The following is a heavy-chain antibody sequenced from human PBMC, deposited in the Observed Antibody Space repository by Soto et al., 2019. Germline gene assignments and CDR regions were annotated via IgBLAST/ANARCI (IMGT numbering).Heavy chain of an antibody. V-gene: IGHV3-9*01. CDR2: ISWNSNTI. CDR1: GFIFCNYA. Sequence: GGSXRLSCASSGFIFCNYAMHWVRQAPGKGLEWVSGISWNSNTIAYEDSVKGRLTISRDKAKNSLYLKMNSMRAEDTAFYYCPKDNGPNWGQGTLVTVSS. J-gene: IGHJ4*02. CDR3: PKDNGPN.